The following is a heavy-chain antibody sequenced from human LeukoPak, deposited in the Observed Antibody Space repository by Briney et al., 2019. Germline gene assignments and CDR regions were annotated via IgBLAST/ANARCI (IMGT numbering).Heavy chain of an antibody. CDR3: AKGDCSSTSCYFDFDY. CDR1: GFTFDDYA. J-gene: IGHJ4*02. Sequence: PGRSLRLSCAASGFTFDDYAMHWVRQAPGKGLEWVSGISWNSGGIGYADSVKGRFTISRDNAKNSLYLQMNSLRAEDTALYYCAKGDCSSTSCYFDFDYWGQGTLVTVSS. D-gene: IGHD2-2*01. CDR2: ISWNSGGI. V-gene: IGHV3-9*01.